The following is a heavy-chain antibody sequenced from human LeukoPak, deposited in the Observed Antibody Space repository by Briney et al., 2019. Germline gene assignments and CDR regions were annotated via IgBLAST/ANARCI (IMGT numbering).Heavy chain of an antibody. J-gene: IGHJ4*02. CDR2: IYPGDSDT. CDR3: AALEDCSSTSCYGYCDY. Sequence: GESLKISCKGSGYSFTSYWIGWVRQMPGKGLEWMGIIYPGDSDTRYSPSFQGQVTISADKSISTAYLQWSSLKASDTAMYYCAALEDCSSTSCYGYCDYWGQGTLVTVSS. D-gene: IGHD2-2*01. V-gene: IGHV5-51*01. CDR1: GYSFTSYW.